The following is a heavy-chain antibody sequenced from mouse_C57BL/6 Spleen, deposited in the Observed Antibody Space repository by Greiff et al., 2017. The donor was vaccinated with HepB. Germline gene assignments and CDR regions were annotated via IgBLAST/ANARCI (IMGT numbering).Heavy chain of an antibody. Sequence: VQLQQSGPELVKPGASVKISCKASGYAFSSSWMNWVKQRPGKGLEWIGRIYPGDGDTNYNGKFKGKATLTADKSSSTAYMQLSSLTSEDSAVYGCARRAGAMDYWGQGTSVTVSS. J-gene: IGHJ4*01. CDR3: ARRAGAMDY. CDR1: GYAFSSSW. V-gene: IGHV1-82*01. CDR2: IYPGDGDT.